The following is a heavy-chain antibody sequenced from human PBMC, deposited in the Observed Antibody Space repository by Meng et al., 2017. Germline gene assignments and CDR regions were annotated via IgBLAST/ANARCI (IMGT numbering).Heavy chain of an antibody. CDR3: LDEAPRSDY. J-gene: IGHJ4*02. Sequence: EVQLVESGGGLVQPGGSLRLSCAASGFTFNNYWMHWVRQVPGKGLVWVSRISGDGSITNYADSVKGRFTISRDNAKSTLYLQMNSLRPEDTAVYYCLDEAPRSDYWGQGSLVTVSS. D-gene: IGHD1-1*01. V-gene: IGHV3-74*01. CDR1: GFTFNNYW. CDR2: ISGDGSIT.